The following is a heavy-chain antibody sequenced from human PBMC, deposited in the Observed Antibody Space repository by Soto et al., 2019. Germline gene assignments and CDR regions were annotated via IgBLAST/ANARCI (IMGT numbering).Heavy chain of an antibody. CDR2: INAGNGNA. Sequence: VKVSCKASGYTFTSYGISWVRQAPGQRLEWMGWINAGNGNAKYSQKFQGRVTITRDTSASTAYMELSSLRSEDTAVYYCARAVAVPADFDYWGQGTLVTVS. J-gene: IGHJ4*02. CDR3: ARAVAVPADFDY. CDR1: GYTFTSYG. V-gene: IGHV1-3*01. D-gene: IGHD6-19*01.